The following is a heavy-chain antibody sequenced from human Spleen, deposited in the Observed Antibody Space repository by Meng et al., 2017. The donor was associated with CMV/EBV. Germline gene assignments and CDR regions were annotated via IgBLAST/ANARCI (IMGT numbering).Heavy chain of an antibody. CDR1: GYTFTSYG. J-gene: IGHJ6*02. Sequence: ASVKVSCXXSGYTFTSYGXSWVRQAPGQGLXXMGWISAYNGNTNYAQKLQGRVTMTTDTSTSTAYMELRSLRSDDTAVXFRARSEGRLIDFWSVHYGMDVWGQGTTVTVSS. CDR2: ISAYNGNT. D-gene: IGHD3-3*01. V-gene: IGHV1-18*01. CDR3: ARSEGRLIDFWSVHYGMDV.